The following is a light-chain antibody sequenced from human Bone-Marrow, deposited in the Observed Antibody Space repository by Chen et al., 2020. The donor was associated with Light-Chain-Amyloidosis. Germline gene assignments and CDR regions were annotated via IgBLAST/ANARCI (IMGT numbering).Light chain of an antibody. V-gene: IGLV2-14*03. CDR2: DVS. Sequence: QSALPQPASVSGSPGPSITSSGTGTSSDVGGYNYVSWYQQHPGKAPKLMIYDVSNRPSGVSNRFSGSKSGNTASLTISGLQAEDEADYYCSSYTSSSVVFGGGTKLTVL. CDR3: SSYTSSSVV. CDR1: SSDVGGYNY. J-gene: IGLJ2*01.